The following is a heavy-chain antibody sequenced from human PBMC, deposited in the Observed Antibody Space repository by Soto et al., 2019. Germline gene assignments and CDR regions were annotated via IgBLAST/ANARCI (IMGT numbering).Heavy chain of an antibody. V-gene: IGHV3-23*01. CDR2: ISGSGGST. CDR1: GFTFSDYA. J-gene: IGHJ6*02. CDR3: AKDHGMDV. Sequence: GGSLRLSCVASGFTFSDYAMAWVRQSPGKGLEWVSSISGSGGSTYYADSVKGRFTISRDNSKNPVFLQMNSLRAEDTAVYYCAKDHGMDVWGQGATVTVSS.